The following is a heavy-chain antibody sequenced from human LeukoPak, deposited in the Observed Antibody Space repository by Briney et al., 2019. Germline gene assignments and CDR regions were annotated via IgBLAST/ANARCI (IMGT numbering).Heavy chain of an antibody. Sequence: PSETLSLTCAVYGGSFSGYYWSWIRQPPGKGLEWIGEINHSGSTNYNPSLESRVTISVDTCKNQFSLELRSVTAADTALYYCARTKAGDHWGQGTLVTVSS. CDR1: GGSFSGYY. J-gene: IGHJ4*02. CDR2: INHSGST. D-gene: IGHD2-8*01. V-gene: IGHV4-34*01. CDR3: ARTKAGDH.